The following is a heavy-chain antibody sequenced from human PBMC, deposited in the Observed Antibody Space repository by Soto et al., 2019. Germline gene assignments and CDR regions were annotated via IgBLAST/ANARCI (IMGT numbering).Heavy chain of an antibody. J-gene: IGHJ4*02. CDR2: IFHSLGA. CDR3: VRDLNGSGDY. Sequence: PLETLSLTCTVSGGSTTSDYWSWIRQPPGKGLEWLGYIFHSLGAKYNPSLGSRGTISLDTSKNQLSLSLRSVTAADTAIYFCVRDLNGSGDYWRQGTLVTVSS. V-gene: IGHV4-59*01. CDR1: GGSTTSDY. D-gene: IGHD3-10*01.